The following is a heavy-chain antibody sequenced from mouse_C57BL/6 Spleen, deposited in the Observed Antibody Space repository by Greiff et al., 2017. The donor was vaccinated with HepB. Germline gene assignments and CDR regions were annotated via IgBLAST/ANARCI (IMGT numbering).Heavy chain of an antibody. V-gene: IGHV1-50*01. D-gene: IGHD3-2*02. Sequence: VQLQQPGAELVKPGASVKLSCKASGYTFTSYWMQWVKQRPGQGLEWIGEIDPSDSYTNYNQKFKGKATLTVDTSSSTAYMQLSSLTSEDSAVYYCARSGGTAQAYYAMDYWGQGTSVTVSS. CDR1: GYTFTSYW. CDR2: IDPSDSYT. J-gene: IGHJ4*01. CDR3: ARSGGTAQAYYAMDY.